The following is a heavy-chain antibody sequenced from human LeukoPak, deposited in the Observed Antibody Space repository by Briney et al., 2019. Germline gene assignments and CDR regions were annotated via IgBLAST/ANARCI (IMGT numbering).Heavy chain of an antibody. D-gene: IGHD3-22*01. CDR3: ASNPSFYDSSGYYTDY. Sequence: SVKVSCKASGGTFISYAISWVRQAPGQGLEWMGRIIPILGIANYAQKFQGRVTITADKSTSTAYMELSSLRSEDTAVYYCASNPSFYDSSGYYTDYWGQGTLVTVSS. J-gene: IGHJ4*02. CDR1: GGTFISYA. CDR2: IIPILGIA. V-gene: IGHV1-69*04.